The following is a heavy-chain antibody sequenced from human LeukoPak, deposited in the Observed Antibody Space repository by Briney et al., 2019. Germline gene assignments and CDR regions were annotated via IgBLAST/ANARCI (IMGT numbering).Heavy chain of an antibody. CDR1: GDSISSRSYY. V-gene: IGHV4-39*07. CDR3: ARVWVDSSGYPDAFDI. D-gene: IGHD3-22*01. J-gene: IGHJ3*02. CDR2: IYYSGST. Sequence: SETLSLTCTVSGDSISSRSYYWGWIRQPPGKGLEWIGSIYYSGSTYSNPSLKSRVTILLDTSKNQFSLKLNSVTAADTAVYYCARVWVDSSGYPDAFDIWGQGTMVTVSS.